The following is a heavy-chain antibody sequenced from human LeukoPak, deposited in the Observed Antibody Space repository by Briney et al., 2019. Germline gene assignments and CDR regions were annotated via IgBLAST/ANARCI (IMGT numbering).Heavy chain of an antibody. D-gene: IGHD6-6*01. V-gene: IGHV4-4*09. CDR2: IYTSGGT. CDR1: GDSISSYY. Sequence: PSETLSLTCTVSGDSISSYYWSWIRQPPGKGLEWIGYIYTSGGTNYIPSLKGRVTISIDTSKNQFSLKLSSVTAADSAVYYCARLTRLSTSPDRYYLDYWGQGTLVAVSS. J-gene: IGHJ4*02. CDR3: ARLTRLSTSPDRYYLDY.